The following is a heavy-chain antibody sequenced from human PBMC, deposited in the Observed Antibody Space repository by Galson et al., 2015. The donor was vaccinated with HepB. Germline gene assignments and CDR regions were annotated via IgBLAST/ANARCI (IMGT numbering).Heavy chain of an antibody. D-gene: IGHD5-24*01. Sequence: SETLSLTCTVSGGSISSSDYFWGWVRQPPGKGPEWIGSFLSGGPTYYNPSLNSRGVISVDTSANQFSLQLTSVTAADSAVYYCARDGVGRWLQLGYWGQGILVTVSA. CDR2: FLSGGPT. V-gene: IGHV4-39*07. J-gene: IGHJ4*02. CDR3: ARDGVGRWLQLGY. CDR1: GGSISSSDYF.